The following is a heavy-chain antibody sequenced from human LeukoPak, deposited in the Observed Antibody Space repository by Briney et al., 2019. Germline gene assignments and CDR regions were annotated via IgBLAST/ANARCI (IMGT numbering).Heavy chain of an antibody. D-gene: IGHD6-13*01. CDR3: GRLPSSSWLNWFDP. CDR1: GGSISSSSYY. CDR2: IYYSGNT. V-gene: IGHV4-39*01. J-gene: IGHJ5*02. Sequence: SETLSLTCTVSGGSISSSSYYWGWIRQPPGKGLEWIGSIYYSGNTYYNPSLKSRVTVSVDTSKNQFSLKLNSVTAADTAVYYCGRLPSSSWLNWFDPWGQGTLVTVSS.